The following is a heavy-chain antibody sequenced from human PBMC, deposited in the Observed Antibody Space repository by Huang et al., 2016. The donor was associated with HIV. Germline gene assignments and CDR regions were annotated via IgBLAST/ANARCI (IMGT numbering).Heavy chain of an antibody. CDR3: ARRFSSSSGYFDY. CDR2: IFPDDSDT. Sequence: VQLVQSGAEVKKPGESLKISCKGSGYSFSSYWIAWVRQMPGKGLEWSGIIFPDDSDTTYSPSFEGQVTISADKSIGTAYLQGSSLKASDTAMYYCARRFSSSSGYFDYWGQGSLVTVSS. D-gene: IGHD6-6*01. V-gene: IGHV5-51*01. J-gene: IGHJ4*02. CDR1: GYSFSSYW.